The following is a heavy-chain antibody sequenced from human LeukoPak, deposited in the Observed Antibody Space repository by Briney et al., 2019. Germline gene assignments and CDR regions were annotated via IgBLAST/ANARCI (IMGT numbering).Heavy chain of an antibody. Sequence: SETLSLTRTVSGGSISSYYWSWIRQPPGKGLEWIGYIYYSGSTNYNPSLKSRVTISVDTSKNQFSLKLSAVTAADTAVYYCARNDFWSGYYPDAFDIWGQGTMVTVSS. CDR1: GGSISSYY. CDR2: IYYSGST. V-gene: IGHV4-59*01. CDR3: ARNDFWSGYYPDAFDI. D-gene: IGHD3-3*01. J-gene: IGHJ3*02.